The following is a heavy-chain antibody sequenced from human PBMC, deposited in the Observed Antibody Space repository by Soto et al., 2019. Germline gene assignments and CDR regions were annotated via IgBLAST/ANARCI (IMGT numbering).Heavy chain of an antibody. Sequence: EVQLVESGGGVVRPGGSLRLSCAASGFTFSHYEINWVRQPPGKGLEWVSYSSTSGSTKYYADFVKGRFTISRDNAKNSLYLQMNSLRAEDTAVYYCVRDATGTTYYSYGMDVWGQGTTVTVSS. J-gene: IGHJ6*02. CDR1: GFTFSHYE. D-gene: IGHD1-1*01. V-gene: IGHV3-48*03. CDR2: SSTSGSTK. CDR3: VRDATGTTYYSYGMDV.